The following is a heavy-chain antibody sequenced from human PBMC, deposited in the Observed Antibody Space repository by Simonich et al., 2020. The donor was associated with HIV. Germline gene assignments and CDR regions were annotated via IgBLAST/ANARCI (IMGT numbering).Heavy chain of an antibody. CDR1: GGAFSGSY. CDR3: ARGIPRNYYYFYYMDV. Sequence: QVQLQQWGAGLLKLSETLSLTCAVYGGAFSGSYWSWIRQPPGKGLERIGEINHMGNTTYHQSLKSRVTISVDTSKNQFSLKLSSVTAADTAVYSCARGIPRNYYYFYYMDVWGKGTTVIVSS. V-gene: IGHV4-34*01. CDR2: INHMGNT. D-gene: IGHD1-1*01. J-gene: IGHJ6*03.